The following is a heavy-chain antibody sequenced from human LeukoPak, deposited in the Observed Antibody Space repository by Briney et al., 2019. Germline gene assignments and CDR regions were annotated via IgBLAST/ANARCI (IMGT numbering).Heavy chain of an antibody. V-gene: IGHV3-23*01. CDR3: AKGRIAAAPLVEYFQH. D-gene: IGHD6-13*01. CDR1: GFTFSSYA. Sequence: PGGSLRLPCAASGFTFSSYAMSWVRQAPGKGLEWVSAISGSGGSTYYADSVKGRFTISRDNSKNTRYLQMNSLRAEDTAVYYCAKGRIAAAPLVEYFQHWGQGTLVTVSS. CDR2: ISGSGGST. J-gene: IGHJ1*01.